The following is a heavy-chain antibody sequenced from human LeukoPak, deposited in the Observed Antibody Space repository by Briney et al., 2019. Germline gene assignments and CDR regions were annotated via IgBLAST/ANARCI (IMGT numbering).Heavy chain of an antibody. CDR2: INLYSGGA. CDR3: ARDYYDTSGYFYGSNY. CDR1: GYTFTDYY. J-gene: IGHJ4*02. D-gene: IGHD3-22*01. V-gene: IGHV1-2*04. Sequence: GASVKVSCKASGYTFTDYYMHWVRQAPGQGLEWMGCINLYSGGAHYAQRFEDWLSMTRDTSINTAYMELSSLRSDDTAVYYCARDYYDTSGYFYGSNYWSQGTLVTVSS.